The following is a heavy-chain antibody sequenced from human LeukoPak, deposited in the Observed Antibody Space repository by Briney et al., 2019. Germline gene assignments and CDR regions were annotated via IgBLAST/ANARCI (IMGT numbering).Heavy chain of an antibody. D-gene: IGHD3-3*01. CDR3: ARGAYYDFWSGSWFDP. V-gene: IGHV4-30-4*08. CDR2: IYYSGST. Sequence: SQTLSLTCTVSGGSISSGDYCWSWIRQPPGKGLEWTGYIYYSGSTYYNPSLKSRVTISVDTSKNQFSLKLSSVTAADTAVYYCARGAYYDFWSGSWFDPWGQGTLVTVSS. CDR1: GGSISSGDYC. J-gene: IGHJ5*02.